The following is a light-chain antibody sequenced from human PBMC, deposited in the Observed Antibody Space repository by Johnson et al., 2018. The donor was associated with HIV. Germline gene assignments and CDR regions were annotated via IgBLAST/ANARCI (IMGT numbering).Light chain of an antibody. CDR1: SSHIGNNY. J-gene: IGLJ1*01. V-gene: IGLV1-51*02. Sequence: SVLTQPPSVSAAPGQQVTISCSGSSSHIGNNYVSWYQQLPGTAPKLLIYENNKRPSGIPDRFSGSKSGPSATLGITGLQTGDEADYYCGTWYSSLSTYVFGTGTKVTVL. CDR3: GTWYSSLSTYV. CDR2: ENN.